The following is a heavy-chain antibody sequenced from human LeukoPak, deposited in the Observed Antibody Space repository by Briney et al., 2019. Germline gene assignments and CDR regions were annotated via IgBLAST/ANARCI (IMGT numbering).Heavy chain of an antibody. Sequence: SETLSLTCTVSGFSISSYYWSWIRQPPGKGLEWVGYIYYSGSTIYNPSIKSRVTISVDTSKNQCSLMLSSVTAADTSVYYCARGLGYCSSTSCVTRGYKWFDPWGQGTLVTVSS. V-gene: IGHV4-59*01. D-gene: IGHD2-2*01. CDR1: GFSISSYY. CDR3: ARGLGYCSSTSCVTRGYKWFDP. J-gene: IGHJ5*02. CDR2: IYYSGST.